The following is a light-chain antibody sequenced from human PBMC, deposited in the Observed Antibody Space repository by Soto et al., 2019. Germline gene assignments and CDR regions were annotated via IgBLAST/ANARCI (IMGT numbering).Light chain of an antibody. V-gene: IGKV3-15*01. CDR3: QQYNNWGT. Sequence: EIVMTQSPATLSVSPGERATLSCRASQNVNRNLAWYQQKPGQAPRLLIYGASTRATGIPARFSGSGSGTEFTRTISGLQSEDFAVYYCQQYNNWGTFGQGTKVEIK. CDR2: GAS. CDR1: QNVNRN. J-gene: IGKJ1*01.